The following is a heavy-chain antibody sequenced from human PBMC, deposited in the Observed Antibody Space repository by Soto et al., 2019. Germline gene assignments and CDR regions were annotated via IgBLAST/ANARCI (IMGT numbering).Heavy chain of an antibody. J-gene: IGHJ4*02. V-gene: IGHV4-59*08. Sequence: QVQLQESGPGLVKPSETLSLTCTVSGGSISSYYWSWIRQPPGKGLEWIGYIYYSGSTNYNPSLNSTVTISVDTSKNQFSLKLSSVTAADTAVYYCARGYGDYVLDYWGQGTLVTVSS. D-gene: IGHD4-17*01. CDR2: IYYSGST. CDR1: GGSISSYY. CDR3: ARGYGDYVLDY.